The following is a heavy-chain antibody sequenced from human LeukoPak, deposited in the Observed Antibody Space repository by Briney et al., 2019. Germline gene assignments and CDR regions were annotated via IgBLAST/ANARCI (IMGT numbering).Heavy chain of an antibody. J-gene: IGHJ6*03. CDR1: GFTFSSYW. CDR3: ARTGDYDFWSDYHFYYYYYMDV. Sequence: GGSLRLSCAASGFTFSSYWMHWVRQAPGKGLVWVSRINSDGSSTIYADSVKGRFTISRDNAKNTLYLQMNSLRAEDTAVYYCARTGDYDFWSDYHFYYYYYMDVWGKGTTVTVSS. V-gene: IGHV3-74*01. CDR2: INSDGSST. D-gene: IGHD3-3*01.